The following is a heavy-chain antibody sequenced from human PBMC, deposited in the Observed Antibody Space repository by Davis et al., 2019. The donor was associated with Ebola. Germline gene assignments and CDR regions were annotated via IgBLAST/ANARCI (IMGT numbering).Heavy chain of an antibody. CDR3: ARHLKARYSSSRDYYYYYGMDV. CDR2: IYPGDSDT. V-gene: IGHV5-51*01. J-gene: IGHJ6*02. D-gene: IGHD6-13*01. Sequence: GESLKISCKGSGYSFTSYWIGWVRQMPGKGLEWMGIIYPGDSDTRYSPPFQGQVTISADKSISTAYLQWSSLKASDTAMYYCARHLKARYSSSRDYYYYYGMDVWGQGTTVTVSS. CDR1: GYSFTSYW.